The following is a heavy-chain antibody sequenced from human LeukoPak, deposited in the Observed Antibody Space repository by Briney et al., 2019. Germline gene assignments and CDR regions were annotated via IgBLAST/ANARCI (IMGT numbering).Heavy chain of an antibody. D-gene: IGHD5-12*01. Sequence: ASVKVSCKASGYTFTVYYMHCVRQAPGQGLEWMGWISPNNGDTKYARKFQGRVTMTRDTSISTVYMELSRLKSNDTAVYYCARRPPGYSGYYLDYWGQGTLVTVSS. CDR2: ISPNNGDT. CDR1: GYTFTVYY. V-gene: IGHV1-2*02. J-gene: IGHJ4*02. CDR3: ARRPPGYSGYYLDY.